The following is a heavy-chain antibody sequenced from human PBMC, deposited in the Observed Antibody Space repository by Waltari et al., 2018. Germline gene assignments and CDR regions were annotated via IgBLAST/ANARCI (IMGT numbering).Heavy chain of an antibody. CDR1: GFTFSSYS. V-gene: IGHV3-21*01. CDR2: LSSSSGYR. CDR3: ARDVYAFDI. Sequence: EVQLVESGGGLVKPGGSLRLSCAASGFTFSSYSRNWVRQAPGKGLEWVSSLSSSSGYRYYADAVKGRFTISRDNAKNSLYLQMNSLRAEDTAVYYCARDVYAFDIWGQGTMVTVSS. J-gene: IGHJ3*02.